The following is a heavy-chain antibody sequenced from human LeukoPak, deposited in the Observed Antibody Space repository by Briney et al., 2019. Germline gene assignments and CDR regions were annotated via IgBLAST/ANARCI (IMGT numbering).Heavy chain of an antibody. CDR3: ARVGSYYNWFDP. Sequence: ASVKVSCKASGYTFTGYYMHWVRQAPGQGLEWMGWINPNSGGTNYAQKFQCRVTMTRDTSISTAYMELSRLRSDDTAVYYCARVGSYYNWFDPWGQGTLVTVSS. CDR2: INPNSGGT. J-gene: IGHJ5*02. CDR1: GYTFTGYY. D-gene: IGHD1-26*01. V-gene: IGHV1-2*02.